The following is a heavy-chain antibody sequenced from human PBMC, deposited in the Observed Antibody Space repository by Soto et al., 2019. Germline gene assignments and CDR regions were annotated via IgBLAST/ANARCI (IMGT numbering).Heavy chain of an antibody. J-gene: IGHJ4*02. CDR1: GFTFSSYG. Sequence: QVQLVESGGGVVQPGRSLRLSCAASGFTFSSYGMHWVRQAPGKGLEWVAVISYDGSNKYYADSVKGRFTISRDNSKNTLYLQMNSLRAEDTAVYYCAKDPGSGWYGVDYWGQGTLVTVSS. V-gene: IGHV3-30*18. CDR2: ISYDGSNK. D-gene: IGHD6-19*01. CDR3: AKDPGSGWYGVDY.